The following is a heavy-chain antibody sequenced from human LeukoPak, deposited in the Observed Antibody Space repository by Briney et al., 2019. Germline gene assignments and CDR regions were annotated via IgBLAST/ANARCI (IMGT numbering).Heavy chain of an antibody. D-gene: IGHD2-2*01. CDR2: IYYSGST. CDR1: GGSISSYY. Sequence: SETLSLTCTVSGGSISSYYWSWVRQPPGKGLEGIGYIYYSGSTNYHPSLKSRVTISVDTSKNQFSLKLSSVTAADTAVYYCARGWGSSTSCWGAWGQGTLVTVSS. V-gene: IGHV4-59*01. J-gene: IGHJ5*02. CDR3: ARGWGSSTSCWGA.